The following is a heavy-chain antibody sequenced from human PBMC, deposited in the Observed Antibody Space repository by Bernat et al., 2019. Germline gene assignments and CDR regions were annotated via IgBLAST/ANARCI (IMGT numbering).Heavy chain of an antibody. CDR2: IYSGGST. Sequence: EVQLVESGGGLVQPGGFLRLSCAASGFIVSSNYMNWVRQAPGKGLQWVSVIYSGGSTSYADSVKGRFTISRDNSKNTLYLQMNSLRAEDTAVYYCARGRYSSGWQRFDYWGQGAPITVSS. V-gene: IGHV3-66*01. D-gene: IGHD6-19*01. CDR3: ARGRYSSGWQRFDY. J-gene: IGHJ4*02. CDR1: GFIVSSNY.